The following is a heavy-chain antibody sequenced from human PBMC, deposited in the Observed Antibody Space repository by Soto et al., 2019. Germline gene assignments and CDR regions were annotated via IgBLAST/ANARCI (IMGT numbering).Heavy chain of an antibody. J-gene: IGHJ4*02. CDR2: IKPDGSEK. V-gene: IGHV3-7*01. CDR3: ARDYSSYGPFDY. Sequence: GGSLRLSCAASGFTFSTYWMSWVRQAPGKGLEWVANIKPDGSEKWYVDSVKGRFTISRDNAKNSLYLQMNSLRAEDTAVYYCARDYSSYGPFDYWGQGTLVTVSS. CDR1: GFTFSTYW. D-gene: IGHD5-18*01.